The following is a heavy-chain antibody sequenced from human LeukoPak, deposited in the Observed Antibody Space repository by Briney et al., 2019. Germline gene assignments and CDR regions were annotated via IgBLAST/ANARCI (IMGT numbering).Heavy chain of an antibody. CDR1: GGFISSYY. CDR3: ARDTGYCSGGSCYFVDWFDP. Sequence: SETLSLTCTVSGGFISSYYWSWIRQPAGKGLEWIGRIYTSGSTNYNPSLKSRVTMSVDTSKNQFSLKLSSVTAADTAVYYCARDTGYCSGGSCYFVDWFDPWGQGTLVTVSS. V-gene: IGHV4-4*07. CDR2: IYTSGST. J-gene: IGHJ5*02. D-gene: IGHD2-15*01.